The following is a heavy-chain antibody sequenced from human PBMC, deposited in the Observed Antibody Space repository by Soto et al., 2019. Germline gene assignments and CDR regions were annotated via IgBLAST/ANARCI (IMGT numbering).Heavy chain of an antibody. CDR1: GFTLASYT. J-gene: IGHJ4*02. D-gene: IGHD2-2*01. CDR3: AKSGGPPASLDVYFDY. CDR2: INSGGDTT. Sequence: EVQLLESGGGMIQTGESLRLSCAASGFTLASYTRTWVRQAPGKGLEWVSTINSGGDTTYYSDSVKGRFTISRDSPKNTLFLLMTSLRAEDTAVYYCAKSGGPPASLDVYFDYWGQGTLVTVSS. V-gene: IGHV3-23*01.